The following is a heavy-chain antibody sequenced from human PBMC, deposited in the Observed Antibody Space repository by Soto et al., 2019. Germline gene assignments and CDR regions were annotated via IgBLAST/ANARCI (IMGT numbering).Heavy chain of an antibody. CDR3: ARDARSGSGYYGLYYYYGMDV. J-gene: IGHJ6*02. V-gene: IGHV4-4*03. D-gene: IGHD3-22*01. CDR1: GGSISSSNW. Sequence: PETLSLTCAVSGGSISSSNWWSWVRQPPGKGLGWIGEIYQSGSANYNPTLKSRVTISVDKSKNQFSLKLSSVTAADTAVYYCARDARSGSGYYGLYYYYGMDVWGQGTTVTVSS. CDR2: IYQSGSA.